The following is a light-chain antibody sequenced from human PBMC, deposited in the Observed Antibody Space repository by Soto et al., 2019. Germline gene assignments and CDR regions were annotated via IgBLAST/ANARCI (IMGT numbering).Light chain of an antibody. CDR1: NLGDKY. V-gene: IGLV3-1*01. CDR2: QDN. Sequence: SYELTQPPSVSVSPGQTAIITCSGDNLGDKYACWYQQKPGQSPVLVIYQDNKRPSGIPERFSGSNSGNTATLTISGTQAMDEADFYCQAWDSSTVVFGGGTKVTVL. J-gene: IGLJ2*01. CDR3: QAWDSSTVV.